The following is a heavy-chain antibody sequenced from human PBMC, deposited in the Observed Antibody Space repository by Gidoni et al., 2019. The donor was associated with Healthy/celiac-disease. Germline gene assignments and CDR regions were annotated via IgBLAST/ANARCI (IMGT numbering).Heavy chain of an antibody. CDR2: ISYDGSNK. Sequence: GFTFSSYAMHWVRQAPGKGLEWVAVISYDGSNKYYADSVKGRFTISRDNSKNTLYLQMNSLRAEDTAVYYCARPRLRVAFDIWGQGTMVTVSS. J-gene: IGHJ3*02. CDR3: ARPRLRVAFDI. D-gene: IGHD4-17*01. CDR1: GFTFSSYA. V-gene: IGHV3-30-3*01.